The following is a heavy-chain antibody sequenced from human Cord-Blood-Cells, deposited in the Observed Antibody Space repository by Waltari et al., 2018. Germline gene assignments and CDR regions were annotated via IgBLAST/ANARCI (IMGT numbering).Heavy chain of an antibody. CDR3: ARVASDYCSSTSCYEYGYYYYYMDV. V-gene: IGHV3-53*01. CDR2: IYGGGST. D-gene: IGHD2-2*01. J-gene: IGHJ6*03. CDR1: GFTVSSNY. Sequence: EVQLVESGGGLIQPGGSLRLSCAASGFTVSSNYMSWVRQALGKGLEWVAVIYGGGSTYYADSVKGRFTISRDNSKNTLYLQMNSLRAEDTAVYYCARVASDYCSSTSCYEYGYYYYYMDVWGKGTTVTVSS.